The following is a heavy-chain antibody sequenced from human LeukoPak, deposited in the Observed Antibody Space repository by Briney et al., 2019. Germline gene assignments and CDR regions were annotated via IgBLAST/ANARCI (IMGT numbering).Heavy chain of an antibody. J-gene: IGHJ4*02. Sequence: GASVKVSCKASGYTFTGYYMHWVRQAPGQGLEWMGWINPNSGGTNYAQKFQGRVTMTRDTSISTAYMELSRLRSDDTAVYYCARVYRVARIAAADSAATLNYWGQGTLVTVSS. D-gene: IGHD6-13*01. V-gene: IGHV1-2*02. CDR2: INPNSGGT. CDR1: GYTFTGYY. CDR3: ARVYRVARIAAADSAATLNY.